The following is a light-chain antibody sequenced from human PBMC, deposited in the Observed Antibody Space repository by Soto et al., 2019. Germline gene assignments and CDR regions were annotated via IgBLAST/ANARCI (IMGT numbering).Light chain of an antibody. CDR2: DAS. Sequence: ENVLTQSPATLSLSPGERATLPCRASQSVSSNLAWYQQKPGQAPRLLIFDASNRATGIPVRFSGSGSGTDFTLTISSLQPEDFAVYYCHQRSNWPPTFGGGTKVEIK. CDR3: HQRSNWPPT. V-gene: IGKV3-11*01. J-gene: IGKJ4*01. CDR1: QSVSSN.